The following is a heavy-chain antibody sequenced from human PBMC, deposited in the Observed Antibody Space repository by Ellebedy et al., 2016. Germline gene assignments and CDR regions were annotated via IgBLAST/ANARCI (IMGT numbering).Heavy chain of an antibody. V-gene: IGHV1-18*04. CDR2: ISAYSGNS. J-gene: IGHJ4*02. Sequence: ASVKVSCXAPGYTFTSYGISWVRQAPGQGLEWMGWISAYSGNSNYPQRLQGRVTMTTDTSTGTVYMELRSLRSDDTAVYYCARDQSGHFDYWGQGTLVTVSS. CDR3: ARDQSGHFDY. D-gene: IGHD5-12*01. CDR1: GYTFTSYG.